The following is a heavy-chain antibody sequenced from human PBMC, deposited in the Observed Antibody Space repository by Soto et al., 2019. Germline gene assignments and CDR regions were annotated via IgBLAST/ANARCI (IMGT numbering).Heavy chain of an antibody. CDR1: GFTFSSYA. CDR2: ISGSGGST. D-gene: IGHD3-10*01. CDR3: AKDFYGSGSYSSDYYYGMDV. Sequence: PGGSLRLSCAASGFTFSSYAMSWIRQAPGKWLEWVSAISGSGGSTYYADSVKGRFTISRDNSKNTLYLQMNSLRAEDTAVYYCAKDFYGSGSYSSDYYYGMDVWGQGXTVTVYS. V-gene: IGHV3-23*01. J-gene: IGHJ6*02.